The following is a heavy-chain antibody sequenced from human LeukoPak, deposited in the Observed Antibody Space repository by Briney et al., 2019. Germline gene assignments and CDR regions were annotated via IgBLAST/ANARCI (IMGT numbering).Heavy chain of an antibody. D-gene: IGHD4-23*01. CDR2: ISGSGGST. CDR3: AKLVTGVYYFDY. Sequence: GGSLRLSCAASGFTFSSYAMSWVRQAPGKGLEWVSAISGSGGSTYYADSVKGRFTISRDNSKNTLYLQMDSLRAEDTAVYYCAKLVTGVYYFDYWGQGTLVTVSS. J-gene: IGHJ4*02. V-gene: IGHV3-23*01. CDR1: GFTFSSYA.